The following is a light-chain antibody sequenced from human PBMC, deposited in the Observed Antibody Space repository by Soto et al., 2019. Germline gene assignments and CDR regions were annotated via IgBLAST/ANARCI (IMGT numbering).Light chain of an antibody. V-gene: IGLV2-11*01. CDR3: CSYAGTYTWV. Sequence: QPVLTQPRSVSGSPGQSVTISCTGTSSDVGGYNYVSWYQQHPGKAPKLMICDVSKRPSGVPDRFSGSKSGNTASLTISGLQAEDEADYYCCSYAGTYTWVFGGGTQLTVL. J-gene: IGLJ3*02. CDR1: SSDVGGYNY. CDR2: DVS.